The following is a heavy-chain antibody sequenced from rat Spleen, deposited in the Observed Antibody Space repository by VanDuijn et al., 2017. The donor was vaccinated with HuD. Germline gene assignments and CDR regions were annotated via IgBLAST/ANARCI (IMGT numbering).Heavy chain of an antibody. V-gene: IGHV5-20*01. CDR2: ISYDGSST. J-gene: IGHJ2*01. CDR1: GFTFSNYD. CDR3: TTDHSGEHY. D-gene: IGHD1-1*01. Sequence: EVQLVESGGGLVQPGRSMKLSCAASGFTFSNYDMAWVRQAPTKGLEWVASISYDGSSTYYRDSVKGRFTISRDNAKSGLYLQMDSLRSEDTATYYCTTDHSGEHYWGQGVMVTVSS.